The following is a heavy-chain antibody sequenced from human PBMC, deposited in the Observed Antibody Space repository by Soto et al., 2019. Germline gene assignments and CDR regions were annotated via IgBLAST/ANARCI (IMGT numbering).Heavy chain of an antibody. J-gene: IGHJ6*02. D-gene: IGHD2-2*01. V-gene: IGHV3-23*01. CDR3: AKDPYASPGATGPYGMDV. CDR1: GFTFSSYA. Sequence: EVQLLESGGGLVQPGGSLRLSCAASGFTFSSYAMSWVRQAPGKALEWVSAISTSGAYTYYADSVKGRFTISRDNSKNTLYLQLNSPRAEDTAVYYCAKDPYASPGATGPYGMDVWGQGTTVTVSS. CDR2: ISTSGAYT.